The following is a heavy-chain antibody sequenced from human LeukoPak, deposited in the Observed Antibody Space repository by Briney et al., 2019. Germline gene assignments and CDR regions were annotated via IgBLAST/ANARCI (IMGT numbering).Heavy chain of an antibody. D-gene: IGHD6-19*01. CDR1: GYTFSDYY. V-gene: IGHV1-2*02. CDR2: INPYSGGT. J-gene: IGHJ4*02. Sequence: RASVTVSCKASGYTFSDYYMHGVRQAPGQGLEWMGWINPYSGGTNYAEKFQGRVTMTRDTSMTTAYMELSSLRSDDTAMYYCATLRRSGWYIGDWGQGTLVTVSS. CDR3: ATLRRSGWYIGD.